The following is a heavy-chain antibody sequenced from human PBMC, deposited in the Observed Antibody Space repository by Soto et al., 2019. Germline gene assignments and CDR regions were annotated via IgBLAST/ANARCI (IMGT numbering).Heavy chain of an antibody. V-gene: IGHV3-30*18. CDR2: ISYDGSNK. CDR3: AKDSKSRLREFDY. J-gene: IGHJ4*02. Sequence: HPGGSLRLSCAASGFTFSSYGMHWVRQAPGKGLEWVAVISYDGSNKYYADSVKGRFTISRDNSKNTLYLQMNSLRAEDTAVYYCAKDSKSRLREFDYWGQGTLVTVSS. D-gene: IGHD2-21*02. CDR1: GFTFSSYG.